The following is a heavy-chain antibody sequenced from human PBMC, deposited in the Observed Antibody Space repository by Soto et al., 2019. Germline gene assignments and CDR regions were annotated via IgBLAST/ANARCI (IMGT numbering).Heavy chain of an antibody. V-gene: IGHV3-11*03. CDR1: GFTFGDYY. D-gene: IGHD2-21*02. CDR2: ISSSSYT. CDR3: TSRPSGMTYHAVFDF. J-gene: IGHJ4*02. Sequence: GGSLRLSCAASGFTFGDYYIILSRHSAGKWLEWVSYISSSSYTNYADSVKGRFTISRDNAKNSLYLQMDSLRAEDTAVYYCTSRPSGMTYHAVFDFWGQGTLVTVSS.